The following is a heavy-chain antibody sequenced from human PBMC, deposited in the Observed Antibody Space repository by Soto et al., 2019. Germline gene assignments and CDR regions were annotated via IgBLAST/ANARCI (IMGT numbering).Heavy chain of an antibody. CDR3: ARESAGSQKNNWFDP. J-gene: IGHJ5*02. V-gene: IGHV4-61*08. Sequence: SETLSLTCTVSGGSMSRGDYYWSWIRQPPGKGLEWIGYIYYSGSTYYNPSLKSRVTMSVDTSRNQLLLQLNSVTAADTAVYYCARESAGSQKNNWFDPWGQGTLVTVSA. CDR1: GGSMSRGDYY. D-gene: IGHD3-10*01. CDR2: IYYSGST.